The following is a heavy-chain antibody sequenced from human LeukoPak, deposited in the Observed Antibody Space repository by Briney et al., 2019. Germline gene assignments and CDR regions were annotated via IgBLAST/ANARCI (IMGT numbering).Heavy chain of an antibody. V-gene: IGHV1-18*01. CDR1: GYTFIKYG. D-gene: IGHD3-10*01. Sequence: ASVKVSCKASGYTFIKYGIIWVRQAPGQGLEWMGWISAYNGNTNYAQKLQGRVTMTTDTSTSTAYMELRSLRSDDTAVYYCARPYYYGSGSYYNDWGQGTLVTVSS. J-gene: IGHJ4*02. CDR3: ARPYYYGSGSYYND. CDR2: ISAYNGNT.